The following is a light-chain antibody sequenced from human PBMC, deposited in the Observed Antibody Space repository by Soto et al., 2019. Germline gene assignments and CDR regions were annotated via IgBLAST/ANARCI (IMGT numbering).Light chain of an antibody. V-gene: IGLV2-14*01. J-gene: IGLJ2*01. Sequence: QSALTQPASVSGSPGQSITISCTGTNSDVGSYIYVSWYQHHPGKVPKLLIYEVTNRPSGVSSRFSGSESGNTASLTISGLQAEDEADYYCSSYSSGSTLVVFGGGTQLTVL. CDR3: SSYSSGSTLVV. CDR2: EVT. CDR1: NSDVGSYIY.